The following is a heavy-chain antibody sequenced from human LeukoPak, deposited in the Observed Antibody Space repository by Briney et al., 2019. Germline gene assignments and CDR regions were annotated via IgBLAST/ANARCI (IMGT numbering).Heavy chain of an antibody. CDR2: IKQDGSEK. CDR3: ARDGDGDYNYYYYYMDV. CDR1: GFTFSSYS. V-gene: IGHV3-7*01. J-gene: IGHJ6*03. Sequence: GGSLRLSCAASGFTFSSYSMNWVRQAPGKGLEWVANIKQDGSEKYYVDSVKGRFTISRDNAKNSLYLQMNSLRAEDTAVYYCARDGDGDYNYYYYYMDVWGKGTTVTVSS. D-gene: IGHD3-3*01.